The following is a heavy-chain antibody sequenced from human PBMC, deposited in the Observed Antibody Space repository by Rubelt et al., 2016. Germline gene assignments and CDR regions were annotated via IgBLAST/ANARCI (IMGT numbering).Heavy chain of an antibody. CDR1: GGSISGYY. D-gene: IGHD3-22*01. J-gene: IGHJ5*02. CDR3: ARAFYDSSGYNCFDP. CDR2: LFNSGGP. Sequence: QVLLQESGPGLVKPSETLSLTCTVSGGSISGYYWRWIRQPPGKVLDWIGYLFNSGGPNTNPSHKNVVTLSLNTSKNHFSLQVKSVTAADTAVYYCARAFYDSSGYNCFDPWGRGTLVTVSS. V-gene: IGHV4-59*12.